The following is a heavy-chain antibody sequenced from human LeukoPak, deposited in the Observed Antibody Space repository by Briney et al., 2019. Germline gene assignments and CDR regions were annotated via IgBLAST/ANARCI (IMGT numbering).Heavy chain of an antibody. V-gene: IGHV4-59*12. D-gene: IGHD6-13*01. CDR3: ARVPTAAAVVYFDY. Sequence: SETLSLTCTVSGGSISSYYWSWIRQPPGKGLEWIGYIYHSGSTYYNPSLKSRVTVSVDRSKNQFSLKLSSVTAADTAVYYCARVPTAAAVVYFDYWGQGTLVTVSS. CDR1: GGSISSYY. CDR2: IYHSGST. J-gene: IGHJ4*02.